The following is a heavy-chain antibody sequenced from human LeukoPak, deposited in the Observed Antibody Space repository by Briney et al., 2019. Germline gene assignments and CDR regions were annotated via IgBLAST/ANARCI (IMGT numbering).Heavy chain of an antibody. CDR2: IKSKTDGGTT. CDR1: GFTFSNAW. D-gene: IGHD3-3*01. J-gene: IGHJ3*02. CDR3: TTGDDDFWSAFDI. Sequence: GGSLRLSCAASGFTFSNAWMSWVRQAPGKGLEWVGRIKSKTDGGTTDYAAPVKGRFTISRDDSKNTLYLQMNSLRTEDTAVYYCTTGDDDFWSAFDIWGQGTMVTVSS. V-gene: IGHV3-15*01.